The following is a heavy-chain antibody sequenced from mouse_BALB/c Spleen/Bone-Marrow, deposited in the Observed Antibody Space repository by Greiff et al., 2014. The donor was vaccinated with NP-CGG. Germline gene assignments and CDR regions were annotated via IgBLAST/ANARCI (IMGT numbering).Heavy chain of an antibody. D-gene: IGHD1-1*01. CDR3: ASYYYGRAWFAY. J-gene: IGHJ3*01. CDR1: GFNIKDTY. V-gene: IGHV14-3*02. CDR2: IDPANDNT. Sequence: VQLQQSGAELVKPGASVKLSCTAPGFNIKDTYMHWVKQRPEQGLEWIGRIDPANDNTKYDPKFQGKATITADTSSNTAYLQLSSLTSEDTAVYYCASYYYGRAWFAYWGQGTLVTVSA.